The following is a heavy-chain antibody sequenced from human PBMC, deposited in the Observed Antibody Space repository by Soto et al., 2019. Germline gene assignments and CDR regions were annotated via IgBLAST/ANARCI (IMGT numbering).Heavy chain of an antibody. CDR2: MNPNSGNT. CDR3: GREIRASGWLATRAPDAFDI. J-gene: IGHJ3*02. CDR1: GYTLTSHD. Sequence: ASVKVSCKASGYTLTSHDINWVRQAPGQGLEWMGWMNPNSGNTGYAQKFQGRVTMTRNTSISTAYMELSSLRSEDTAMYYCGREIRASGWLATRAPDAFDIWGQATMVTVSS. D-gene: IGHD6-19*01. V-gene: IGHV1-8*01.